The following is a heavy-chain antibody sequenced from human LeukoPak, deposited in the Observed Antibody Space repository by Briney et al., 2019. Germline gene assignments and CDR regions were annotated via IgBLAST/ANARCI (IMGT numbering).Heavy chain of an antibody. J-gene: IGHJ6*02. Sequence: GSLRLSCAASGFAFADYAMHWVRQIPRKGLECVAHIHADGGRTFYADSVKGRFTVSRDNGKNSLFLQMDSLTSDDTALYYCSSWAFYHGLDVWGQGATVIVSS. D-gene: IGHD2/OR15-2a*01. CDR2: IHADGGRT. V-gene: IGHV3-43*02. CDR1: GFAFADYA. CDR3: SSWAFYHGLDV.